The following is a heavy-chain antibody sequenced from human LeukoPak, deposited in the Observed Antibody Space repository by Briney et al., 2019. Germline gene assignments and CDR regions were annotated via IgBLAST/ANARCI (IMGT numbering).Heavy chain of an antibody. CDR3: ARVVLDIVVVVAPAAFDI. CDR1: GDTISNYA. Sequence: SVKVSCKASGDTISNYAIHWIRQAPGQGLEWMGGIIPIFGTANYAQRFQGRVTITADESTSTAYMELSSLRSEDTAVYYCARVVLDIVVVVAPAAFDIWGQGTMVTVSS. D-gene: IGHD2-15*01. V-gene: IGHV1-69*13. J-gene: IGHJ3*02. CDR2: IIPIFGTA.